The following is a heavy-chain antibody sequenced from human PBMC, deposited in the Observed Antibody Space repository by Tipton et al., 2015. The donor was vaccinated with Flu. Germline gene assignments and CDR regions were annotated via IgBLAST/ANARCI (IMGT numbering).Heavy chain of an antibody. CDR1: GYTFTAYY. V-gene: IGHV1-2*02. CDR3: ARDGPDYNGAFDM. CDR2: INANDNGT. J-gene: IGHJ3*02. Sequence: QSGPEVKKPGASVKVSCKASGYTFTAYYIHWVRRAPGQGLEWMGWINANDNGTRYPQKFQGRVTMTRDTSINTVYMELSRLSSDDTAVYYCARDGPDYNGAFDMWGQGTMVTVSS. D-gene: IGHD4-11*01.